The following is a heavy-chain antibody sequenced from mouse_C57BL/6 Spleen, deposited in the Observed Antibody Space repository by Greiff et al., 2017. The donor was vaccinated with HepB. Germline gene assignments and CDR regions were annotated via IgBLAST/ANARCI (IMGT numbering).Heavy chain of an antibody. D-gene: IGHD5-5*01. CDR1: GYTFTSYW. J-gene: IGHJ2*01. Sequence: VQLQQPGAELVMPGASVKLSCKASGYTFTSYWMHWVKQRPGQGLEWIGEIDPSDSYTNYNQKFKGKSTLTVDKSSSTAYMQLSSLTSEDSAVYYCARGVLPPFDYGGQGTTLTVSS. CDR3: ARGVLPPFDY. V-gene: IGHV1-69*01. CDR2: IDPSDSYT.